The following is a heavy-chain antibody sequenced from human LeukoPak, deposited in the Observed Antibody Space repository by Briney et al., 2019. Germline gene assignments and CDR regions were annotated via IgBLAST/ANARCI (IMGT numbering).Heavy chain of an antibody. V-gene: IGHV3-33*01. CDR1: GFTFSSYG. D-gene: IGHD1-26*01. J-gene: IGHJ2*01. CDR2: MWYDGSNK. Sequence: PGRSLRLSCAASGFTFSSYGMHWVRQAPGKGLEWVAIMWYDGSNKYYTDSVKGRFTISRDNSKNTLYLQMNSLRVEDTAVYYCARDTGWEVSLKYFDFWGRGTLVTVSS. CDR3: ARDTGWEVSLKYFDF.